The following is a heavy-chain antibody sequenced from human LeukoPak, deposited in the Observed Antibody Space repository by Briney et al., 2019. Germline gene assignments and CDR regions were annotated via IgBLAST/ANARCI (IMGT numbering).Heavy chain of an antibody. D-gene: IGHD2-15*01. V-gene: IGHV3-33*01. CDR1: GFTFSSYG. CDR3: ARDSCSGGSCYLPY. Sequence: GRSLRLSCAASGFTFSSYGMHWVRQAPGKGLEWVAVIWYDGSNKYYADSVKGRFTISRDNSKNTLYLQMNSLRAEDTAVYYCARDSCSGGSCYLPYCGQGTLVTVSS. J-gene: IGHJ4*02. CDR2: IWYDGSNK.